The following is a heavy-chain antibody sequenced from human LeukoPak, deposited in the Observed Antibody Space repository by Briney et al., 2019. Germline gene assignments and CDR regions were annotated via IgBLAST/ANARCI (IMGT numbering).Heavy chain of an antibody. Sequence: PGRSLRLSCTASGFTFGDYAMSWVRQAPGKGLEWVGFIRSKAYGGTTEYAASVKGRFTISRDDSKSIAYLQMNSLKTEDTAVYYCTRDCSSTSCLPYWGQGTLVTVSS. CDR2: IRSKAYGGTT. CDR3: TRDCSSTSCLPY. D-gene: IGHD2-2*01. J-gene: IGHJ4*02. V-gene: IGHV3-49*04. CDR1: GFTFGDYA.